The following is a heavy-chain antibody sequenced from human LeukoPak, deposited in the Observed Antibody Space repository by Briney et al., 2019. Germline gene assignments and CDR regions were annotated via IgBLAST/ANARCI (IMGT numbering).Heavy chain of an antibody. Sequence: PSETLSLTCAVYGGSFSGYYWSWIRQPPGKGLEWIGEINHSGSTYYNPSLKSRVTISVDTSKNQFSLKLSSVTAADTAVYYCASVSGSGSYPFDYWGQGTLVTVSS. CDR2: INHSGST. CDR3: ASVSGSGSYPFDY. CDR1: GGSFSGYY. V-gene: IGHV4-34*01. J-gene: IGHJ4*02. D-gene: IGHD3-10*01.